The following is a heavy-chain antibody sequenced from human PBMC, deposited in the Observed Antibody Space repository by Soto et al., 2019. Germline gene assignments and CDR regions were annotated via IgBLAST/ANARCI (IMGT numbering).Heavy chain of an antibody. V-gene: IGHV1-69*13. CDR2: IIPIFGTA. CDR1: GGTFSSYA. J-gene: IGHJ6*02. D-gene: IGHD3-10*01. Sequence: SVKVSCKASGGTFSSYAISWVRQAPGQGLEWMGGIIPIFGTANYAQKFQGRVTITADESTSTAYMELSSLRSEDTAVYYCARDWKYYYGSGIPYGMDVWGQGTTVTVYS. CDR3: ARDWKYYYGSGIPYGMDV.